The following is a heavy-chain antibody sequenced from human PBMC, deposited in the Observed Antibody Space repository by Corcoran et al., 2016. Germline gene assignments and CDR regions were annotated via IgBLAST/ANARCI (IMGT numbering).Heavy chain of an antibody. CDR1: GGSFSDHS. D-gene: IGHD3-10*01. CDR2: ISHSGRT. CDR3: ARHRKSGWYFDL. Sequence: QVQLQQWGAGLLKPSETLSLTCAVYGGSFSDHSWSWIRQPPGKGLEWIGEISHSGRTTYNPSLKSRIPISADTSKNQFSLKLSSVSAADTAVYYCARHRKSGWYFDLWGRGTLVTVSS. J-gene: IGHJ2*01. V-gene: IGHV4-34*01.